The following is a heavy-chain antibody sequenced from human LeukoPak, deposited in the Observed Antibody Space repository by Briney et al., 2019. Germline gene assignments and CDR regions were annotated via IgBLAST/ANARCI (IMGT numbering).Heavy chain of an antibody. D-gene: IGHD4-17*01. CDR2: ISSSGSTI. V-gene: IGHV3-11*04. CDR1: GFTFSDYY. Sequence: GGSLRLSCAASGFTFSDYYMSWIRQAPGKGLEWVSYISSSGSTIYYADSVKGRFTISRDNAKNSLYLQMSSLRAEDTAVYYCASDLDYGDSENYWGQGTLVTVSS. CDR3: ASDLDYGDSENY. J-gene: IGHJ4*02.